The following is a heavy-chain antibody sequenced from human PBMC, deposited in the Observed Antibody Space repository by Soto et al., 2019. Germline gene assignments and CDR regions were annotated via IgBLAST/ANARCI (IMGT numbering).Heavy chain of an antibody. V-gene: IGHV1-69*13. Sequence: PVKVSCKASGGTFSSYAISWVRQAPGQGLEWMGGIIPIFGTASYAQKFQGRVTMTADESASTAYMELSSLRSEDTAVYYCARDSQPSFAAFYACRQSATWFEPWGQGTVVTVSS. CDR1: GGTFSSYA. D-gene: IGHD2-2*01. J-gene: IGHJ5*02. CDR2: IIPIFGTA. CDR3: ARDSQPSFAAFYACRQSATWFEP.